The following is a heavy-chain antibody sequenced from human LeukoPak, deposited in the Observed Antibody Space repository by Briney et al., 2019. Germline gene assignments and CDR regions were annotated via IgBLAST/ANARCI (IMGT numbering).Heavy chain of an antibody. Sequence: SETLSLTCTVSGGSISPLYWGWIRQPPGKRLELIGYIYYSGTTNYNPSLRSRVTLSVDTSKNQFSLKLSSVTAADTAVYYCARGGVAAKYYFDYWGPGTLVTVSS. D-gene: IGHD3-10*01. V-gene: IGHV4-59*11. CDR1: GGSISPLY. CDR3: ARGGVAAKYYFDY. J-gene: IGHJ4*02. CDR2: IYYSGTT.